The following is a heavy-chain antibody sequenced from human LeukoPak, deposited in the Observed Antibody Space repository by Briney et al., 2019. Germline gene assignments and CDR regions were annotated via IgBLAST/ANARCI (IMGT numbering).Heavy chain of an antibody. CDR1: GYTFTGYY. Sequence: ASVKVSCKASGYTFTGYYMHWVRQAPGQGLEWMGWISAYNGNTNYAQKLQGRVTMTTDTSTSTAYMELRSLRSDDTAVYYCARMDYDFDIFYFDYWGQGTLVTVSS. D-gene: IGHD3-3*01. CDR2: ISAYNGNT. V-gene: IGHV1-18*04. CDR3: ARMDYDFDIFYFDY. J-gene: IGHJ4*02.